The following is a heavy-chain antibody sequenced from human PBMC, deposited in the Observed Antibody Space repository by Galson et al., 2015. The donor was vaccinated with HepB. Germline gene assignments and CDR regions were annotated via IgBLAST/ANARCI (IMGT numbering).Heavy chain of an antibody. CDR1: GGTFSSYA. V-gene: IGHV1-69*06. D-gene: IGHD2-15*01. Sequence: SVKVSCKVSGGTFSSYAISWVRQAPGQGLEWMGGIIPIFATAYYAQRFQGRVTITADKSTNTAYMELSSLRSEDTAVYYCANGGECSGGSCYEGSWGQGTLVTVSS. J-gene: IGHJ5*02. CDR2: IIPIFATA. CDR3: ANGGECSGGSCYEGS.